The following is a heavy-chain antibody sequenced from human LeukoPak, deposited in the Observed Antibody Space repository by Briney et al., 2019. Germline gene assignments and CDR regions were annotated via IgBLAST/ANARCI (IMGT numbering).Heavy chain of an antibody. D-gene: IGHD3-16*01. CDR2: INGAGDNT. V-gene: IGHV3-23*01. CDR1: GYAFSRHG. CDR3: AKVSVCFGCYFDY. Sequence: GGSLRLSCAAAGYAFSRHGLTWVRQAPGKGLEWVATINGAGDNTVYAETVKGRFTVSRDNSKNMLYLQMITLRAEDTAIYYCAKVSVCFGCYFDYWGQGALVTVSS. J-gene: IGHJ4*02.